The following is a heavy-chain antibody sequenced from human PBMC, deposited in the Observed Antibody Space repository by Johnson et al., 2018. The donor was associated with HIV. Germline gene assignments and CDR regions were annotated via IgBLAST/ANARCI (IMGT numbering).Heavy chain of an antibody. J-gene: IGHJ3*02. D-gene: IGHD1-26*01. CDR1: GFTFSSYA. V-gene: IGHV3-30*18. CDR3: ANDLWGGSYLDVFDI. Sequence: VQVVESGGGLVQPGGSLRLSCAASGFTFSSYAMHWVRQAPGKGLEWVAVISYEGSNKYNVDSVKGRFTISRDNSKNTLYLQMNSLRPEDTVVYHCANDLWGGSYLDVFDIWGPGTMVTVSS. CDR2: ISYEGSNK.